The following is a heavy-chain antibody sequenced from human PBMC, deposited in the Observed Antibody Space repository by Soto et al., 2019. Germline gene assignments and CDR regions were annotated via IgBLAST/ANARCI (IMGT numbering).Heavy chain of an antibody. CDR1: GYMFSRYG. CDR2: ISAHNGKT. V-gene: IGHV1-18*04. Sequence: QVQLVQSGAEVKKPGASVKVSCKASGYMFSRYGVTWVRLAPGQGLEWMGWISAHNGKTTYAQKLQGRVTMTTDTSTSTAYMELTSLRSDDTAVYYCARWITGTSSDWFDPWGQGTLVTVSS. J-gene: IGHJ5*02. D-gene: IGHD1-1*01. CDR3: ARWITGTSSDWFDP.